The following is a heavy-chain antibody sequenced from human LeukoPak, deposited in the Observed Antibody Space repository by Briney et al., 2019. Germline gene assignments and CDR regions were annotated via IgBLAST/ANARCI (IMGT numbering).Heavy chain of an antibody. V-gene: IGHV4-61*02. CDR3: ARDHTYYYDSSGYSSHFDY. Sequence: PSQTLSLTCTVSAASISSGRDYSSWIRQPAGKGLERFGRIYTSGRTNYNPSLKSRVTISVDTSKNQFSLKLSSVTAADTAVYYCARDHTYYYDSSGYSSHFDYWGQGTLVTVSS. CDR2: IYTSGRT. J-gene: IGHJ4*02. D-gene: IGHD3-22*01. CDR1: AASISSGRDY.